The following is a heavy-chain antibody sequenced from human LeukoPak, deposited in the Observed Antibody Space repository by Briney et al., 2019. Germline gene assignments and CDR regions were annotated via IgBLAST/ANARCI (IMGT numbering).Heavy chain of an antibody. CDR3: AKVGWDIVVVVAATLDFDY. CDR2: ISGSGGST. Sequence: RGSLRLSCAASGFTFSSYAMSWVRRAPGKGLEWVSSISGSGGSTYYADSVKGRFTISRDNSKNTLYLQMNSLRAEDTAVYYCAKVGWDIVVVVAATLDFDYWGQGTLVTVSS. J-gene: IGHJ4*02. D-gene: IGHD2-15*01. V-gene: IGHV3-23*01. CDR1: GFTFSSYA.